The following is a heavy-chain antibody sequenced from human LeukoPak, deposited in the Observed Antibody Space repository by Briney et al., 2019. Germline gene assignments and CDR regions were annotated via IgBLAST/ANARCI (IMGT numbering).Heavy chain of an antibody. CDR3: ARDVYYDFRSGYYRGAFDI. CDR2: MNPNSGNT. D-gene: IGHD3-3*01. V-gene: IGHV1-8*03. J-gene: IGHJ3*02. CDR1: GYTFTSYD. Sequence: ASVKVSCKASGYTFTSYDINWVRQATGQGLEWMGWMNPNSGNTGYAQKFQGRVTITRNTSISTAYMELSSLRSEDTAVYYCARDVYYDFRSGYYRGAFDIWGQGTMVTVSS.